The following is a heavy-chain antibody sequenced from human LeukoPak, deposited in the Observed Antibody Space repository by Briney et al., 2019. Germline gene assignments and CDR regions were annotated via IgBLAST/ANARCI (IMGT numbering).Heavy chain of an antibody. CDR3: ARGMSDDSYYYGMDV. CDR1: GGTFISYA. D-gene: IGHD3-3*01. Sequence: ASVKVSCKASGGTFISYAISWVRQAPGQGLEWMGGIIPIFGTANYAQKFQGRVTITADESTSTAYMELSSLRSEDTAVYYCARGMSDDSYYYGMDVWGQGTTVTVSS. J-gene: IGHJ6*02. V-gene: IGHV1-69*13. CDR2: IIPIFGTA.